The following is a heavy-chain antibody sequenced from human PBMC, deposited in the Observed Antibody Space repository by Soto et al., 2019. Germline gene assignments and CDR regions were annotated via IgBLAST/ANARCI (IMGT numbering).Heavy chain of an antibody. D-gene: IGHD6-13*01. CDR3: ARMASAGTLNWFDP. CDR2: MNPGSGKT. CDR1: GYTFINID. Sequence: QVQLVQSGAEVKEPGASVRVSCKASGYTFINIDISWVRQAAGQGLEWLGWMNPGSGKTGYASKFQGRVAMTRDVSTGTSHLELSSLTSDDTAIYYCARMASAGTLNWFDPWGHGTLVTVSS. J-gene: IGHJ5*02. V-gene: IGHV1-8*02.